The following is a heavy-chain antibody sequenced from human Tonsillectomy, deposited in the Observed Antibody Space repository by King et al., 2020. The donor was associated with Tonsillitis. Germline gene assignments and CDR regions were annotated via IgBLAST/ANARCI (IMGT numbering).Heavy chain of an antibody. CDR2: IYYSGST. CDR3: ARARTGDDYFNY. J-gene: IGHJ4*02. Sequence: QLQESGPGLVKPSETLSLTCTVSGGSISSYYWSWIRQPPGKELEWIGYIYYSGSTNYNPSLKSRVSISVDTSKNQFSLKLSSVTAADTAVYYCARARTGDDYFNYRGQGTLVTVSS. D-gene: IGHD7-27*01. V-gene: IGHV4-59*01. CDR1: GGSISSYY.